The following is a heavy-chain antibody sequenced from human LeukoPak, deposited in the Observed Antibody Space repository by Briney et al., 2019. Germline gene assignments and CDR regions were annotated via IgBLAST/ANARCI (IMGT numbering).Heavy chain of an antibody. CDR1: GFTFSSHG. J-gene: IGHJ5*01. Sequence: QPGGPLRLSCAASGFTFSSHGMHWVPQAPGKGLEGVAFIRYDGSNKSYADPVKGRFTIAGDSSRNTLYLQMNSLRVEDTAVYYCAKSCGGGSCYPDSWGQGTLVTVSS. CDR3: AKSCGGGSCYPDS. V-gene: IGHV3-30*02. CDR2: IRYDGSNK. D-gene: IGHD2-15*01.